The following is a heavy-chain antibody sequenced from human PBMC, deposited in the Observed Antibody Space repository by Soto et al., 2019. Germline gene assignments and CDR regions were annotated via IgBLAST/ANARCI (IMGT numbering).Heavy chain of an antibody. CDR1: GFTFSSYG. CDR3: AKDGTPIYDILTGYCDY. J-gene: IGHJ4*02. V-gene: IGHV3-30*18. Sequence: GGSLRLSCAASGFTFSSYGMHWVRQAPGKGLEWVAVIPYDGSNKYYADSVKGRFTISRDNSKNTLYLQMNSLRAEDTAVYYCAKDGTPIYDILTGYCDYWGQGTLVTVSS. D-gene: IGHD3-9*01. CDR2: IPYDGSNK.